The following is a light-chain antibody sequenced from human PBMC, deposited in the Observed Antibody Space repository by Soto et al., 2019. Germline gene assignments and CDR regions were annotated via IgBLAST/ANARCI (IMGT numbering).Light chain of an antibody. CDR3: QQRSSWPLT. CDR1: QSVYTY. V-gene: IGKV3-11*01. Sequence: EIVLTQSPATLSMSPGERATLSCRASQSVYTYLAWYQQKHGQAPRLLIYDASNRATGIPARFSGSGSGTDFTLTIGSLEPEDFAVYYCQQRSSWPLTFGGGTKVEI. CDR2: DAS. J-gene: IGKJ4*01.